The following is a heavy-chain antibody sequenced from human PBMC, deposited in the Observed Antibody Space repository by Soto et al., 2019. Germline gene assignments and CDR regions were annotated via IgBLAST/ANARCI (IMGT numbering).Heavy chain of an antibody. J-gene: IGHJ4*02. CDR2: LNPHRGST. CDR1: GYTFSSHD. Sequence: ASVKVSCKASGYTFSSHDINWVRQATGQGLEWMGWLNPHRGSTAYAHKFQGRVTMTWDASINTAYLELSSLRSEDTAMYYCARVSSIAARRSFDSCGQGTIVTV. V-gene: IGHV1-8*01. D-gene: IGHD6-6*01. CDR3: ARVSSIAARRSFDS.